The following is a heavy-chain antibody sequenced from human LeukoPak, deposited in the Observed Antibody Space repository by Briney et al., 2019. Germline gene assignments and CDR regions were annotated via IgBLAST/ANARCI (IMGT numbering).Heavy chain of an antibody. J-gene: IGHJ4*01. CDR3: AREYYSDSSGSDF. D-gene: IGHD3-22*01. Sequence: GSLRLSCAASGFTFSSYWMSWVCQAPGKGLEWVANINQDGSEKYSVDSVNGRFTISRDNAKNSLYLQMNSLRAEDTAVYYCAREYYSDSSGSDFWGHGTLVSVSS. CDR2: INQDGSEK. CDR1: GFTFSSYW. V-gene: IGHV3-7*05.